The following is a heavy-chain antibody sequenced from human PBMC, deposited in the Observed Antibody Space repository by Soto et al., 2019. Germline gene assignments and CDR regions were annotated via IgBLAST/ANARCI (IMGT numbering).Heavy chain of an antibody. D-gene: IGHD2-2*01. CDR2: ISVDNGNT. CDR3: ARFKQGDTRNPIGNHSYDYMDV. J-gene: IGHJ6*03. CDR1: GYTFSSYG. V-gene: IGHV1-18*01. Sequence: QVQLVQSGPEVKKPGASVKVSCKASGYTFSSYGISWVRQAPGQGFEWMAWISVDNGNTNFAQRFQGRVTMTTDTGTSTAYMELRSLRSDDTAVYYCARFKQGDTRNPIGNHSYDYMDVWGEGTRVTVSS.